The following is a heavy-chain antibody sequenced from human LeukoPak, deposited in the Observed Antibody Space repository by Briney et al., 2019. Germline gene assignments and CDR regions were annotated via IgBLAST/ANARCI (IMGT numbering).Heavy chain of an antibody. CDR3: ARGGCSSTSCYYMDV. Sequence: GGSLRLSCAASGFTFSSHSMTWVRQAPGKGLEWVAYISGGSTTIYYADSVKGRFTISRDNAKNSLFLQMNSLRAEDTAAYYCARGGCSSTSCYYMDVWGEGTTVTVSS. V-gene: IGHV3-48*01. J-gene: IGHJ6*03. CDR2: ISGGSTTI. D-gene: IGHD2-2*01. CDR1: GFTFSSHS.